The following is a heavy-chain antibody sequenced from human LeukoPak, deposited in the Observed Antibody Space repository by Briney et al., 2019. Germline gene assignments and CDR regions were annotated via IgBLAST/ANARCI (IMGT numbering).Heavy chain of an antibody. Sequence: PSETLSLTCTVSGDSISSPTYYWGWIRQPPGKGLEWIGTIYYSGSNYNNLSLKSRVTISVDASKNQFSLRLSSVTAADTAVYYCARLKTAAGTKYFDYWGQGILVTVSS. CDR2: IYYSGSN. CDR3: ARLKTAAGTKYFDY. CDR1: GDSISSPTYY. J-gene: IGHJ4*02. V-gene: IGHV4-39*01. D-gene: IGHD6-13*01.